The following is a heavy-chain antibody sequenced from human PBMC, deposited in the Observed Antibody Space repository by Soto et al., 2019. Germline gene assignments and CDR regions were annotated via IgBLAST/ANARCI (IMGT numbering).Heavy chain of an antibody. D-gene: IGHD5-12*01. J-gene: IGHJ3*02. Sequence: EVQLVESGGGLVQPGGSLRLSCAASGFTFSSYDMHWVRQATGKGLEWVSAIGTAGDTYYPGSVKGRFTISRENAKNSLYLQMKSLRAGDTAVYYCARASRDGYNSVFAFDIWGQGTMVTVSS. V-gene: IGHV3-13*01. CDR2: IGTAGDT. CDR1: GFTFSSYD. CDR3: ARASRDGYNSVFAFDI.